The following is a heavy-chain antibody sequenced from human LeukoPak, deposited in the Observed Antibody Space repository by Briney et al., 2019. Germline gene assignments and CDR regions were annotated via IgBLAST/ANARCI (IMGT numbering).Heavy chain of an antibody. CDR1: GFTFSSYA. CDR3: ARAGYDFWSGYSDY. J-gene: IGHJ4*02. CDR2: ISYDGSNK. V-gene: IGHV3-30-3*01. D-gene: IGHD3-3*01. Sequence: GGSLRLSCAASGFTFSSYAMHWVRQAPGKGLEWVAVISYDGSNKYYADSVKGRFTISRDNSKNTLYLQMNSLRDEDTAVYYCARAGYDFWSGYSDYWGQGTLVTVSS.